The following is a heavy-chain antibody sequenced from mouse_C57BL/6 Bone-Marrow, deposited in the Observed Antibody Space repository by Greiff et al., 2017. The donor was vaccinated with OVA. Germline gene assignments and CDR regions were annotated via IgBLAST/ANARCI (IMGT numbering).Heavy chain of an antibody. D-gene: IGHD1-1*01. Sequence: EVKLVESGGGLVKPGGSLKLSCAASGFTFSDYGMHWVRQAPEKGLEWVAYISSGSSTIYYADTVKGRFTISRDNAKNTLFLQMTSLRSEDTAMYYCAREDGSSYWYFDVWGTGTTVTVSS. CDR1: GFTFSDYG. V-gene: IGHV5-17*01. CDR3: AREDGSSYWYFDV. J-gene: IGHJ1*03. CDR2: ISSGSSTI.